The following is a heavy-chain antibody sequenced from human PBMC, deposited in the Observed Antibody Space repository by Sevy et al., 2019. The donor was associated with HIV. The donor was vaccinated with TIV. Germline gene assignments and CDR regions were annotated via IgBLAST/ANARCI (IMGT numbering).Heavy chain of an antibody. CDR2: ISGNVGST. V-gene: IGHV3-23*01. D-gene: IGHD4-17*01. J-gene: IGHJ5*02. Sequence: GGSLRLSCAASGFTFSSYAMSWVRQAPGKGLEWVSAISGNVGSTYYADSVKGRFTISRDNSKNTLYLQMNSLRAEDTAVYYCAKLALAGPTTNSWFDPWGQGTLVTVSS. CDR1: GFTFSSYA. CDR3: AKLALAGPTTNSWFDP.